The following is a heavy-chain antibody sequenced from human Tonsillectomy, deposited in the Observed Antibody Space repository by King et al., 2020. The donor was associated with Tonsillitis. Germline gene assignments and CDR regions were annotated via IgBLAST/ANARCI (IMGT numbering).Heavy chain of an antibody. J-gene: IGHJ4*02. Sequence: QVQLQESGTGLVKASETLSLTCTVSGGSIRSYYWRWIRQPPGKGLEWIGDIYYSGGTNCIPSLKSRVTMSINTSKNQFSLELSFVTAADTAVYYCARLPDSSSWPDYWGQGTLVTVSS. D-gene: IGHD6-13*01. V-gene: IGHV4-59*01. CDR2: IYYSGGT. CDR1: GGSIRSYY. CDR3: ARLPDSSSWPDY.